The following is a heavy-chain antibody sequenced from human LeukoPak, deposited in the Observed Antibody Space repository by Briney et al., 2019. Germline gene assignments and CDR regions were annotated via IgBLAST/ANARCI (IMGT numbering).Heavy chain of an antibody. J-gene: IGHJ4*02. D-gene: IGHD3-22*01. CDR2: MNPNSGGT. V-gene: IGHV1-2*02. CDR3: AKDSGYYYDSSGYYRKGPFDY. Sequence: ASVKVSCKASGYTFTGYYMHWVRQAPGQGLEWMGWMNPNSGGTNYAQKFQGRVTMTRDTSISTAYMELSRLRSDDTAVYYCAKDSGYYYDSSGYYRKGPFDYWGQGTLVTVSS. CDR1: GYTFTGYY.